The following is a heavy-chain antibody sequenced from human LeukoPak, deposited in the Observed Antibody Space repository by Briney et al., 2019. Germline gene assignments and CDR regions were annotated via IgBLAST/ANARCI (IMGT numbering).Heavy chain of an antibody. D-gene: IGHD3-22*01. Sequence: QPGGSLRLSCAASGFTFSSYGMHWVRQAPGKGLECVADIWYDGSNKYYADSVRGRFTISRDNSKNTLYLQMNSLRAEDTAVYYCAKDIYYDSSGYYNVWGQGTLVTVSS. CDR1: GFTFSSYG. V-gene: IGHV3-33*06. CDR3: AKDIYYDSSGYYNV. J-gene: IGHJ4*02. CDR2: IWYDGSNK.